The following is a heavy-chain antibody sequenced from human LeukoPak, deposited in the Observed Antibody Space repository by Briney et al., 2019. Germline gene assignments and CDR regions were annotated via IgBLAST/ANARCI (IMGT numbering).Heavy chain of an antibody. CDR2: INPNSGGT. V-gene: IGHV1-2*02. J-gene: IGHJ4*02. D-gene: IGHD2-21*02. CDR1: GYTFTGYY. Sequence: EASVKVSCKGSGYTFTGYYMHWVRQAPGQGLEWMGWINPNSGGTNYAQKFQGRVTMTRGTSISTAYMELSRLRSDDTAGYYCARGGHIGVVTATSDYWGQGTLVTVSS. CDR3: ARGGHIGVVTATSDY.